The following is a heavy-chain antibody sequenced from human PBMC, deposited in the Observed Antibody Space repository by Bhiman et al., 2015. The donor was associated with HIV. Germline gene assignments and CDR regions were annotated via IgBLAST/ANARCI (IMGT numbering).Heavy chain of an antibody. CDR1: GFNFTKFW. J-gene: IGHJ4*02. Sequence: VLLVESGGGLVQPGGSLRLSCSGSGFNFTKFWMSWVRQTPGKGLEWVAVISYDGYTKHYADSVKGRFTISRDNSMNTLYLQMNSLRPEDTAVYYCARDRAPFLEWLSQFDYWGQGTLVSVSS. CDR2: ISYDGYTK. V-gene: IGHV3-30-3*01. CDR3: ARDRAPFLEWLSQFDY. D-gene: IGHD3-3*02.